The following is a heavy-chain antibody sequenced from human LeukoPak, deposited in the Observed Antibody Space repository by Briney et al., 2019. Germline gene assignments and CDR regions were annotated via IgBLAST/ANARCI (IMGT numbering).Heavy chain of an antibody. CDR3: ASGGQLVRRYDY. V-gene: IGHV4-34*01. Sequence: SETLSLTCAVYGGSFSGYYWSWIRQPPGKGLEWIGEINHSGSTNYNPSLKSRVTISVDTSKNQFPLNLSSVTAADTAVNYCASGGQLVRRYDYWGQGTLVTVSS. J-gene: IGHJ4*02. D-gene: IGHD6-6*01. CDR1: GGSFSGYY. CDR2: INHSGST.